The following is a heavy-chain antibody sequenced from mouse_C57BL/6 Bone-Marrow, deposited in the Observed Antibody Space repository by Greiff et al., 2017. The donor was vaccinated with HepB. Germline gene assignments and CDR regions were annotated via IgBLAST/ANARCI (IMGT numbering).Heavy chain of an antibody. CDR2: IDPSDSET. CDR1: GYTFTSYW. Sequence: QVQLQQPGAELVRPGSSVKLSCKASGYTFTSYWMHWVKQRPIQGLEWIGNIDPSDSETHYNQKFKDKATLTVDKSSSTAYMQLSSLTSEDSAVYYCARPYYGSSYEYFDVWGTGTTVTVSS. CDR3: ARPYYGSSYEYFDV. J-gene: IGHJ1*03. V-gene: IGHV1-52*01. D-gene: IGHD1-1*01.